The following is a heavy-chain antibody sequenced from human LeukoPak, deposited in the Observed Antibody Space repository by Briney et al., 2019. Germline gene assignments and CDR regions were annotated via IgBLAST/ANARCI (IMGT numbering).Heavy chain of an antibody. CDR3: ARGRLRGPDAFDI. CDR1: GGTFSSYA. D-gene: IGHD3-10*01. V-gene: IGHV1-69*06. Sequence: VASVKVSCKASGGTFSSYAISWVRQAPGQGLEWMGGIIPIFGTANYAQKFQGRVTITADKSTSTAYMELSSLRSDDTAVYYCARGRLRGPDAFDIWGQGTMVTVSS. J-gene: IGHJ3*02. CDR2: IIPIFGTA.